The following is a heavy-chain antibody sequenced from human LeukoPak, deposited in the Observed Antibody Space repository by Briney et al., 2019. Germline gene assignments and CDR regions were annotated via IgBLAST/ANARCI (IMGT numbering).Heavy chain of an antibody. CDR2: IYYSGST. CDR1: CGSISSYY. V-gene: IGHV4-59*01. J-gene: IGHJ5*02. CDR3: AREGGLDSSGWYNWFDP. Sequence: PSETLSLTCTASCGSISSYYWSWIRKPPGKRLEWIGYIYYSGSTNYNPSLKSRVTISVDTSKNQFSLKLSSVTAADTAVYYCAREGGLDSSGWYNWFDPWGQGTLVTVSS. D-gene: IGHD6-19*01.